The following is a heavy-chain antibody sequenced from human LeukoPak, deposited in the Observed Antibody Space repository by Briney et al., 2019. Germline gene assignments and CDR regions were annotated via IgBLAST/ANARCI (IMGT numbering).Heavy chain of an antibody. V-gene: IGHV3-48*01. D-gene: IGHD2-2*01. CDR3: ASLRTSYFDY. CDR1: GFTFSSYS. J-gene: IGHJ4*02. CDR2: ISSSSSTI. Sequence: GGSLRLSCAASGFTFSSYSMNWVRQAPGKGLEWVSYISSSSSTIYYADSVKGRFTTSRDNAKNSLYLQMNSLRAEHTAVYYCASLRTSYFDYWGQGTLVTVSS.